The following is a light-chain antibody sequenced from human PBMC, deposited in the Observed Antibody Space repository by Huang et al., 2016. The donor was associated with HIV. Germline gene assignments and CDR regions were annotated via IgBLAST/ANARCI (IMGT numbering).Light chain of an antibody. Sequence: EVVMTQSPVTLSVSPGERATLSCRASQSVNNKLAWSHQKPGQAPRIHLHDASIRATGIPDRFSGSGSGTEFTLTISSLQSEDFAVYYCQQYNNWPPWTFGQGTKVEIK. CDR2: DAS. CDR1: QSVNNK. J-gene: IGKJ1*01. V-gene: IGKV3-15*01. CDR3: QQYNNWPPWT.